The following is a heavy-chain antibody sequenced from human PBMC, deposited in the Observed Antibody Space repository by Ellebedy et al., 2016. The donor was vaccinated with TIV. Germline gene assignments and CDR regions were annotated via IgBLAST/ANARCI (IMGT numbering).Heavy chain of an antibody. D-gene: IGHD3-22*01. CDR2: IKSKTDGGTT. CDR3: TTDYYVSSVTFDY. V-gene: IGHV3-15*01. J-gene: IGHJ4*02. Sequence: GESLKISCAASGFSFGSYWMSWVRQAPGKGLEWVGRIKSKTDGGTTDYAAPVKGRFTISRDDSKNTLYLQMNSLKTEDTAVYFCTTDYYVSSVTFDYWGQGTLATVSS. CDR1: GFSFGSYW.